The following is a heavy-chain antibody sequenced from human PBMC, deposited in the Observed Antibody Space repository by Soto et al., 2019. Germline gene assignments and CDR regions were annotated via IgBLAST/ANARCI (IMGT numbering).Heavy chain of an antibody. Sequence: QVQLVESGGGVVQPGRSLRLSCAASGFTFSSYAMHWVRQAPGKGLEWVAVISYDGSNKYYAVSVKGRFTISRDNSKNTLYLQMNSLRAEDTAVYYCARDLEVAVAGAWGQGTLVTVSS. CDR3: ARDLEVAVAGA. CDR1: GFTFSSYA. V-gene: IGHV3-30-3*01. CDR2: ISYDGSNK. D-gene: IGHD6-19*01. J-gene: IGHJ5*02.